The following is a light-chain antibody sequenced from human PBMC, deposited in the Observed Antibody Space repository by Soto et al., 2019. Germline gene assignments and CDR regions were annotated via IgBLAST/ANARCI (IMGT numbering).Light chain of an antibody. CDR2: DAS. Sequence: EIVLTQSPATRSLSPGERTTLSCRTSQSVRNSLLAWYQQKPGQPPRLLIYDASTRATATPERFSGSGSGTDFTLTISRLEPEDFAVYYCHQYDSTVQTFGQGTKVDI. V-gene: IGKV3-20*01. J-gene: IGKJ1*01. CDR3: HQYDSTVQT. CDR1: QSVRNSL.